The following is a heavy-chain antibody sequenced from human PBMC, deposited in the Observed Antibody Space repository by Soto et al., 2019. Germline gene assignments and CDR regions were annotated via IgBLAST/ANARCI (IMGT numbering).Heavy chain of an antibody. J-gene: IGHJ4*02. CDR1: GFTVSSYG. V-gene: IGHV3-30*18. CDR3: AKDRGSSWYPAY. Sequence: QVQLVESGGGVVQPGRSLRLSWAASGFTVSSYGMHWVRHAPGKGLEWVAVISYDGSNKYAADSVKGRFTISRDNSTNTLYLQMTSLRASDTAVYYWAKDRGSSWYPAYWGQGTLVTVSS. CDR2: ISYDGSNK. D-gene: IGHD6-13*01.